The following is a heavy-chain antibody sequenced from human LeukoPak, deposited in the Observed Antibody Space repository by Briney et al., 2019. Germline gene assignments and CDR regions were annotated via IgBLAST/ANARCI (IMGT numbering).Heavy chain of an antibody. CDR3: AKESITNYGDTFDY. CDR1: GFPFTNYA. D-gene: IGHD4-17*01. J-gene: IGHJ4*02. Sequence: GGSLRLSCAASGFPFTNYAMTWVRQAPGRGLEWISAITGGASTTYYADSVKGRFTIARDNLKNKVSLEMNSLIAEDTAVYYGAKESITNYGDTFDYWGQGTLVTVSS. V-gene: IGHV3-23*01. CDR2: ITGGASTT.